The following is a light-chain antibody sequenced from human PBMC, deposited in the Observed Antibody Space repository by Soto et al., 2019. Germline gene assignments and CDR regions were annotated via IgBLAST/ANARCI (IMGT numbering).Light chain of an antibody. CDR2: EDP. J-gene: IGLJ2*01. Sequence: QSVLTQSPSVSAAPGQTVTISCSGGSSNLGKNYVSWYQHLPGTAPKLLIFEDPKRPSGIPDRFSGSKSATSATLGITGLQTGDEADYYCGTWDSSLNAGVFGGGTKLTVL. CDR3: GTWDSSLNAGV. CDR1: SSNLGKNY. V-gene: IGLV1-51*02.